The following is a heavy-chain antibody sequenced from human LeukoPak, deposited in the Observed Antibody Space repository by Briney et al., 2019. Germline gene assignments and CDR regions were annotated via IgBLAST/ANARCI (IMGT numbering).Heavy chain of an antibody. D-gene: IGHD6-19*01. V-gene: IGHV1-18*01. Sequence: GASVKVSCKASGYTFTSYGISWVRQAPGQGLEWMGWISAYNGNTNYAQKLQGRVTMTTDTSTSTAYMELRSLRSDDTAVYYCARESRVAGTPPYYFDYWGQGTLVTVSS. CDR1: GYTFTSYG. CDR2: ISAYNGNT. CDR3: ARESRVAGTPPYYFDY. J-gene: IGHJ4*02.